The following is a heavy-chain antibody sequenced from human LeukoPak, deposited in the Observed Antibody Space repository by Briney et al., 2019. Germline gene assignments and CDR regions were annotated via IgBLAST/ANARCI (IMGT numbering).Heavy chain of an antibody. J-gene: IGHJ4*02. V-gene: IGHV3-23*01. CDR2: ISGSGSST. Sequence: GGSLRLSCAASGFTFGNCAMSWVRQAPEKGLEWVSGISGSGSSTYYADSVKGRFTISRDNSENTLSLQMNSLRADDTAIYYCAKSCNSGNCYYNYWGQGTLVTVSS. D-gene: IGHD2/OR15-2a*01. CDR3: AKSCNSGNCYYNY. CDR1: GFTFGNCA.